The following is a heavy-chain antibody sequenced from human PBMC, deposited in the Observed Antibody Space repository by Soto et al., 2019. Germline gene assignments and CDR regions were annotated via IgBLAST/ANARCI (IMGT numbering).Heavy chain of an antibody. J-gene: IGHJ3*02. CDR2: FDPEDGET. CDR3: ATVSPIQLWFGGVDI. Sequence: ASVKVSCKVSGYTLTELSMHWVRQAPGKGLEWMGGFDPEDGETIYAQKFQGRVTMTGDTSKDTAYMELSSLRSEDTAVYYCATVSPIQLWFGGVDIWGQGTMVTVSS. CDR1: GYTLTELS. D-gene: IGHD5-18*01. V-gene: IGHV1-24*01.